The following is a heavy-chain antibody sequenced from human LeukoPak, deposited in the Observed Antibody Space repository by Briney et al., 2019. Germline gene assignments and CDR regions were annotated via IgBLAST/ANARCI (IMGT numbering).Heavy chain of an antibody. J-gene: IGHJ4*02. CDR3: ARSSGWYYFDY. Sequence: GGSLRLSCAASGFTFDDYTMHWVRQAPGKGLEWVSLISWDGGSTYYADSVKGRFTISRDNSKNTLYLQMNSLRAEDTAVYYCARSSGWYYFDYWGQGTLVTVSS. CDR1: GFTFDDYT. D-gene: IGHD6-19*01. CDR2: ISWDGGST. V-gene: IGHV3-43*01.